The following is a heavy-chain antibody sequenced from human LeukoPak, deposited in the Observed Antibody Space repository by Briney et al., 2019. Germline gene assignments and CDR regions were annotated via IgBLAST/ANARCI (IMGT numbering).Heavy chain of an antibody. CDR2: IYYSGST. V-gene: IGHV4-31*03. J-gene: IGHJ4*02. CDR1: GGSISSGGYY. CDR3: ARHVVVPAASSYYFDY. D-gene: IGHD2-2*01. Sequence: SETLSLTCTVSGGSISSGGYYWSWIRQHPGKGLEWIGYIYYSGSTYYNPSLKSRVTISVDTSKNQFSLKLSSVTAADTAVYYCARHVVVPAASSYYFDYWGQGTLVTVSS.